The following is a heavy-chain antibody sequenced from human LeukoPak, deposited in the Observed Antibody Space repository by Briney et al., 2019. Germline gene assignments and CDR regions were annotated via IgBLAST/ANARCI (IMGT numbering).Heavy chain of an antibody. Sequence: NPGGSLRLSCAASGFTFSSYSMNWVRQAPGKGLEWVSYISSSSSTIYYADSVKGRFTISRDNAKNSLYLQMNSLRAEDTAVYYCAREGLPNYYDSREKWFDPWGQGTLVTVSS. D-gene: IGHD3-22*01. CDR2: ISSSSSTI. CDR1: GFTFSSYS. CDR3: AREGLPNYYDSREKWFDP. J-gene: IGHJ5*02. V-gene: IGHV3-48*01.